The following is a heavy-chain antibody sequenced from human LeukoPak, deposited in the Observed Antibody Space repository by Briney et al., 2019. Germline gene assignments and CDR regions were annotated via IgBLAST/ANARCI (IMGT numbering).Heavy chain of an antibody. J-gene: IGHJ4*02. CDR3: AKTNYDILTGYFL. CDR2: ISGDGGTT. V-gene: IGHV3-43*02. Sequence: PGGSLRLSCAASGFTFDDYAMHWDRQAPGKGLEWVSLISGDGGTTSYADSVKGRFTISRDNSKNSLYLQMNSLRIEDSAVYYCAKTNYDILTGYFLWGQGTLVTVSS. D-gene: IGHD3-9*01. CDR1: GFTFDDYA.